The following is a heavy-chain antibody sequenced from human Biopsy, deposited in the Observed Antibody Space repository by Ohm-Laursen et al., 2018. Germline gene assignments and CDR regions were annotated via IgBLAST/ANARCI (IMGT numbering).Heavy chain of an antibody. D-gene: IGHD1-1*01. CDR1: GYSVTELS. Sequence: ASVNVSCKVSGYSVTELSMHWVRQAPGQGLEWMGGFAPENGRIVYSQKFQGRVTMTEDTSTNTAYMEVWRLRSDDTAVYYCAADINVWNVNYWGQGTQVIVSS. CDR3: AADINVWNVNY. CDR2: FAPENGRI. J-gene: IGHJ4*02. V-gene: IGHV1-24*01.